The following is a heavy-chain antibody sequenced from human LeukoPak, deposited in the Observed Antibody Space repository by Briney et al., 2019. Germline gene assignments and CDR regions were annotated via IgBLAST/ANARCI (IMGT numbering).Heavy chain of an antibody. V-gene: IGHV3-23*01. Sequence: GGSLRLSCAASGFTFSNSAMSWVRQAPGKGLEWVSAITASGGSTYYADSVKGRFTISRDNSKNTLYLQMNSLRAEDTAVYYCAKDARSGRNFDYWGQGTLVTVSS. D-gene: IGHD6-19*01. CDR2: ITASGGST. J-gene: IGHJ4*02. CDR3: AKDARSGRNFDY. CDR1: GFTFSNSA.